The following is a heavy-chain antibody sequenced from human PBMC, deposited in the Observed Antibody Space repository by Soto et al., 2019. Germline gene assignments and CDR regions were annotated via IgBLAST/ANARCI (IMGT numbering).Heavy chain of an antibody. CDR2: ISFGVTT. Sequence: QVHLQESGPGLVKPSETLSLTCTVSGGSISSSDYYLGWFRQPPGKGLDWIGSISFGVTTYYNPCLTRRLTIPINTSHKQSSLNLYSVTATDTAVYYCATSSVYRLLNLLYFDLWGRGTLVAVSS. V-gene: IGHV4-39*01. CDR3: ATSSVYRLLNLLYFDL. J-gene: IGHJ2*01. CDR1: GGSISSSDYY.